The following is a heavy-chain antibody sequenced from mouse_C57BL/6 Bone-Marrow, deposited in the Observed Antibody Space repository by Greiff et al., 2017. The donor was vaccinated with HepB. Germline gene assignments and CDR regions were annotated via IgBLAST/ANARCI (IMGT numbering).Heavy chain of an antibody. CDR2: ISNGGGST. V-gene: IGHV5-12*01. CDR1: GFTFSDYY. CDR3: ARRATVVAYYFDY. D-gene: IGHD1-1*01. Sequence: EVQGVESGGGLVQPGGSLKLSCAASGFTFSDYYMYWVRQTPEKRLEWVAYISNGGGSTYYPDTVKGRFTISRDNAKNTLYLQMSRLKSEDTAMYYCARRATVVAYYFDYWGQGTTLTVSS. J-gene: IGHJ2*01.